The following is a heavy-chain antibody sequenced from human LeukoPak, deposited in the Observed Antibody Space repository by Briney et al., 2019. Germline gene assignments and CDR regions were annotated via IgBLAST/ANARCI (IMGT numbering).Heavy chain of an antibody. CDR1: GFRFNTYW. D-gene: IGHD3-16*02. Sequence: GGSLRLSCAASGFRFNTYWMTWVRQAPGKGLEWVANINQDGSENYYEDSVKGRFTISRDNAKNTLYLQMNSLRAEDTAVYYCAKLRLGELSFLDYWGQGTLVTVSS. CDR2: INQDGSEN. V-gene: IGHV3-7*03. CDR3: AKLRLGELSFLDY. J-gene: IGHJ4*02.